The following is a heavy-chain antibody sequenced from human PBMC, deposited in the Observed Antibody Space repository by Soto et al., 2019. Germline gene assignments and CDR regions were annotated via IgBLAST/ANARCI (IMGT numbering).Heavy chain of an antibody. V-gene: IGHV4-31*03. J-gene: IGHJ4*02. CDR1: GGSISSGGYY. Sequence: SETLSLTCTVSGGSISSGGYYWSWIRQHPGKGLEWIGYIYYGGSTYYNPSLKSRVTISVDTSKNQFSLKLISVTTADTAVYFCAREGNLGRWIQPLDSWGQGTLVTVSS. CDR2: IYYGGST. D-gene: IGHD2-2*03. CDR3: AREGNLGRWIQPLDS.